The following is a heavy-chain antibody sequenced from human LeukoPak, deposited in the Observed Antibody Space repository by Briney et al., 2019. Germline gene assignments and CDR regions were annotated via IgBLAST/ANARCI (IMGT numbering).Heavy chain of an antibody. CDR3: ARKSASGNYPLDY. D-gene: IGHD3-10*01. CDR1: GFNFGSYS. V-gene: IGHV3-23*01. J-gene: IGHJ4*02. CDR2: MSADSATT. Sequence: WGSLRLSCAASGFNFGSYSMTWVRQVPGKGLECVSVMSADSATTFYADSVKGRFTISRDNAKNTVFLQMSSLRAEDTALYYCARKSASGNYPLDYWGQGTLVTVSS.